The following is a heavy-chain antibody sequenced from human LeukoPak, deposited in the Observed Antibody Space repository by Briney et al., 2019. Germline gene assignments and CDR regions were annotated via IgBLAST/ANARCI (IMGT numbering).Heavy chain of an antibody. J-gene: IGHJ4*02. CDR2: IYGSGST. D-gene: IGHD1-26*01. Sequence: PSETLSLTCTVSGDSISTYYWSWIRQPPGKGLEWIGYIYGSGSTKYNPSLKSRVTISEDTSKNQFSLKLSSVTAADTALYYCARDRGGAIDYWGQGSPVTVSS. CDR3: ARDRGGAIDY. V-gene: IGHV4-59*01. CDR1: GDSISTYY.